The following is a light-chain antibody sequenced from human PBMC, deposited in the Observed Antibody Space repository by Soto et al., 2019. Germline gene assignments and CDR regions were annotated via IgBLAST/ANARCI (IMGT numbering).Light chain of an antibody. CDR3: QQYDDWPIT. CDR2: DGS. CDR1: QSVRSN. Sequence: EIVMTQSPDTVYVSPGERATLSCRASQSVRSNLAWYQHKPGQAPRLLIYDGSTRALGIPARFSGSEPGTELTLTISSLQSEDFAVYFCQQYDDWPITFGQGTRLEIK. V-gene: IGKV3-15*01. J-gene: IGKJ5*01.